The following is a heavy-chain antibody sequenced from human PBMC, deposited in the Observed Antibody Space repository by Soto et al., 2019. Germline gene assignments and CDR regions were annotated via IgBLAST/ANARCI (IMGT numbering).Heavy chain of an antibody. J-gene: IGHJ5*02. CDR2: INHSGST. Sequence: LSETLSLTCAVYGGSFSGYYWSWIRQPPGKGLEWIGEINHSGSTNYNPSLKSRVTISVDTSRNQFSLKLSSVTAADTAVYYCARQAASYCSGGSCYFNWFDPWGQGTLVTVSS. D-gene: IGHD2-15*01. CDR1: GGSFSGYY. CDR3: ARQAASYCSGGSCYFNWFDP. V-gene: IGHV4-34*01.